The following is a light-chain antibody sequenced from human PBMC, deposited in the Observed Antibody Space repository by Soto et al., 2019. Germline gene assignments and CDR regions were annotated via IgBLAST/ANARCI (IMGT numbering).Light chain of an antibody. Sequence: DIVMTQSPDSLAVSLGERATINCKSSQSILNSSNNKNYLAWYQQKPGQPPKLLIFWASVRESGVPDRFSGMGSSTDFTLTISSQQAEDVAVYYCQQCYIARTFGQGTKVEIK. CDR1: QSILNSSNNKNY. V-gene: IGKV4-1*01. CDR3: QQCYIART. CDR2: WAS. J-gene: IGKJ1*01.